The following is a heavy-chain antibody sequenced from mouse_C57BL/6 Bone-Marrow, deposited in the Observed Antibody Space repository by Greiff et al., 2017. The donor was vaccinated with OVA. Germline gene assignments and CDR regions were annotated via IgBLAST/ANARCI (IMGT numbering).Heavy chain of an antibody. CDR3: ARSGLTTVVAGYAMDY. CDR1: GFNIKDYY. V-gene: IGHV14-2*01. J-gene: IGHJ4*01. D-gene: IGHD1-1*01. Sequence: EVKLMESGAELVKPGASVKLSCTASGFNIKDYYMHWVKQRTEQGLEWIGRIDPEDGETKYAPKFQGKATITADTSSNTAYLQLSSLTSEDTAVYYCARSGLTTVVAGYAMDYWGQGTSVTVSS. CDR2: IDPEDGET.